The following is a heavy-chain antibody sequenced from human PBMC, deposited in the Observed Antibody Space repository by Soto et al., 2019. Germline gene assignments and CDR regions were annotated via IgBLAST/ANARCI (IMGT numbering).Heavy chain of an antibody. CDR3: AKDRCITIFGVVDY. V-gene: IGHV3-30*18. CDR1: GFTFSSYG. J-gene: IGHJ4*02. Sequence: QVQLVESGGGVVQPGRSLRLSCAASGFTFSSYGMHWGRQAPGKGLEWVAVISYDGSNKYYADSVKGRFTISRDNSKNTLYLQMNSLRAEDTAVYYCAKDRCITIFGVVDYWGQGTLVTVSS. D-gene: IGHD3-3*01. CDR2: ISYDGSNK.